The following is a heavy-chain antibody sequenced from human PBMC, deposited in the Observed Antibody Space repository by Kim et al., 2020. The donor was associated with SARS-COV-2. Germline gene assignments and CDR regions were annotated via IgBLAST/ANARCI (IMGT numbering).Heavy chain of an antibody. J-gene: IGHJ1*01. D-gene: IGHD6-13*01. Sequence: DSVKGRFTISRDNSKNTLYLQMNSLRAEDTAVDYCARDDIAAAGEYFQHWGQGTLVTVSS. CDR3: ARDDIAAAGEYFQH. V-gene: IGHV3-53*01.